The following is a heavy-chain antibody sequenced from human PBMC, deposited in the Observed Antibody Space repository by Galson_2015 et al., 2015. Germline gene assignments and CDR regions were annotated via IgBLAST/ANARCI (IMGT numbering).Heavy chain of an antibody. Sequence: SLRLSCAASGFTFSSYWMSWVRQAPGKGLEWVANIKQDGSEKYYVDSVKGRFTISRDNAKNSLYLQMNSLRAEDTAVYYCARVTYGYLTNAYFDYWGQGTLVTVSS. D-gene: IGHD1-1*01. V-gene: IGHV3-7*01. CDR1: GFTFSSYW. J-gene: IGHJ4*02. CDR2: IKQDGSEK. CDR3: ARVTYGYLTNAYFDY.